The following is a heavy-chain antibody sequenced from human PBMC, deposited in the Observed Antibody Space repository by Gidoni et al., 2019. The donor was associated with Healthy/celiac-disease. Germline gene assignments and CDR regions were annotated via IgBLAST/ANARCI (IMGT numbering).Heavy chain of an antibody. D-gene: IGHD1-1*01. J-gene: IGHJ3*02. V-gene: IGHV3-7*01. CDR2: INQDGREK. CDR1: GFTFSRYW. CDR3: ATGNGGGYGFDI. Sequence: EVQLVESGGGLVQPGGSLRLSCAASGFTFSRYWMSWVRQAQGKGLGWVANINQDGREKYYVDSGKGRFTIARDNAKNSLYLKMNSLRAEDTAVYYCATGNGGGYGFDIWGQGTMVTVSS.